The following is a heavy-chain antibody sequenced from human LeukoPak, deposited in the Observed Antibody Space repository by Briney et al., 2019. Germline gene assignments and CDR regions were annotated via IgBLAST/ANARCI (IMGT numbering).Heavy chain of an antibody. CDR3: ARAMQMAVVCMCLDY. J-gene: IGHJ4*02. D-gene: IGHD2-2*01. CDR2: IRYDGSNK. V-gene: IGHV3-30*02. Sequence: GGSLRLSCAASVYTFNIYDILCVRQAPGKGLEWVAFIRYDGSNKYYADSVKGRFTISRDNSKNTLYLQMNSLRPEDTPVYHCARAMQMAVVCMCLDYWGRGTLVTVSS. CDR1: VYTFNIYD.